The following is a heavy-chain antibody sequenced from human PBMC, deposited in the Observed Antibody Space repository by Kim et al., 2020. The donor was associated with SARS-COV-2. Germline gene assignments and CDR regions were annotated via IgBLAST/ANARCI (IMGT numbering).Heavy chain of an antibody. Sequence: ASVKVSCKTSGHFFTRDSIHWVRQAPGQGLEWMGGIDCGNGNTIYSQKFQGRVTFTTDTSASTAYMELSVLRSEDSAVYYCLGGFYFDYWGQRTLVTVSS. D-gene: IGHD3-16*01. J-gene: IGHJ4*02. CDR3: LGGFYFDY. CDR2: IDCGNGNT. V-gene: IGHV1-3*01. CDR1: GHFFTRDS.